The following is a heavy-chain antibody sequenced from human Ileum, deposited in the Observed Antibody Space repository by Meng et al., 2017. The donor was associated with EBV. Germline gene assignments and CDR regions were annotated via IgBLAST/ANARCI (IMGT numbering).Heavy chain of an antibody. D-gene: IGHD6-13*01. Sequence: QVERGECGGGVKKPGDSVKVSCNVSGYTFTGYYMNWVRQAPGQGLEWMGRINPNSGGTNYAQKFQGWVTMTRDTSISTAYMELSRLRSDDTAVYYCARDWEGSWAVFDYWGQGTLVTVSS. CDR1: GYTFTGYY. V-gene: IGHV1-2*04. CDR3: ARDWEGSWAVFDY. J-gene: IGHJ4*02. CDR2: INPNSGGT.